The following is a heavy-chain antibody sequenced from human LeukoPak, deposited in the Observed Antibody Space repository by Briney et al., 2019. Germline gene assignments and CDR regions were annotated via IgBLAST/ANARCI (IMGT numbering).Heavy chain of an antibody. CDR2: ISGSGGST. J-gene: IGHJ3*02. CDR1: GFTFSSYW. CDR3: AKDLYCSGGSCYPDAFDI. D-gene: IGHD2-15*01. V-gene: IGHV3-23*01. Sequence: PGGSLRLSCAASGFTFSSYWMSWVRQAPGKGLEWVSAISGSGGSTYYADSVKGRFTISRDNSKNTLYLQMNSLRAEDTAVYYCAKDLYCSGGSCYPDAFDIWGQGTMVTVSS.